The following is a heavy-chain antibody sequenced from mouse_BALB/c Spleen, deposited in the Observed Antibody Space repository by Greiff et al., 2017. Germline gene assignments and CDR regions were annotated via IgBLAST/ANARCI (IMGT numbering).Heavy chain of an antibody. CDR3: AREFFTGFAY. CDR2: IWAGGST. CDR1: GFSLTSYG. Sequence: VKLMESGPGLVAPSQSLSITCTVSGFSLTSYGVHWVRQPPGKGLEWLGVIWAGGSTNYNSALMSRLSISKDNSKSQVFLKMNSLQTDDTAMYYCAREFFTGFAYWGQGTLVTVSA. J-gene: IGHJ3*01. V-gene: IGHV2-9*02.